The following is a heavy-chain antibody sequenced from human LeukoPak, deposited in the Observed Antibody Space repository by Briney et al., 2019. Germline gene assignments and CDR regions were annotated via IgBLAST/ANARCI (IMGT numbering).Heavy chain of an antibody. CDR2: TGGSGGST. J-gene: IGHJ4*02. V-gene: IGHV3-23*01. CDR3: ATVKRDCSGGTCYSYDY. Sequence: GGSLRLSCAASGFTFSSYAMSWVRQAPGKGLEWVSGTGGSGGSTYYADSVKGRFTISRDNSKNTLYLQMNSLRAEDTAVYYCATVKRDCSGGTCYSYDYWGQGTLVTVSS. CDR1: GFTFSSYA. D-gene: IGHD2-15*01.